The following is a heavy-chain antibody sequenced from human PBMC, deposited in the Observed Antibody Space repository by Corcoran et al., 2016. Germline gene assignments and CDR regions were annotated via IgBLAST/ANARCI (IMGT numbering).Heavy chain of an antibody. CDR3: ARGLQGMYYDSSGPYYFDY. CDR2: INHSGST. D-gene: IGHD3-22*01. V-gene: IGHV4-34*01. J-gene: IGHJ4*02. CDR1: GGSFSGYY. Sequence: QVQLQQWGAGLLKPSETLSLTCAVYGGSFSGYYWSWIRQPPGKGLEWIGEINHSGSTNYNPSLKSRVTISVDTSKNQFSLKLSSVTAADTAVYYCARGLQGMYYDSSGPYYFDYWGQGTLVTVSS.